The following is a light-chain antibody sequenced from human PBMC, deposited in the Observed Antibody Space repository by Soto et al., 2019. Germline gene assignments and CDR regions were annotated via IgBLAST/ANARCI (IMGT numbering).Light chain of an antibody. V-gene: IGKV1-8*01. J-gene: IGKJ1*01. CDR1: QGISSY. CDR3: QQYYSYPPT. Sequence: AIRMTQSPSSLSPSTGDRVTITCRASQGISSYLAWYQQKPGKAPKLLIYPASTLQSGVPSRFSGSGSGTDFTLTISCLQSEDFATYYCQQYYSYPPTFGQGTKVEIK. CDR2: PAS.